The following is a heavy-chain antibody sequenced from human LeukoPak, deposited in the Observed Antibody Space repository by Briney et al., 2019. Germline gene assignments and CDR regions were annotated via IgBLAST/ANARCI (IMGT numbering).Heavy chain of an antibody. Sequence: SVKVSCKASGGTFSSYAISWVRQAPGQGLEWMGRIIPIFGIANYAQKFQGRVTITADKSTSTAYMELSSLGSEDTAVYYCARDPRGIAAAGTGWFDPWGQGTLVTVSS. CDR1: GGTFSSYA. V-gene: IGHV1-69*04. CDR2: IIPIFGIA. D-gene: IGHD6-13*01. J-gene: IGHJ5*02. CDR3: ARDPRGIAAAGTGWFDP.